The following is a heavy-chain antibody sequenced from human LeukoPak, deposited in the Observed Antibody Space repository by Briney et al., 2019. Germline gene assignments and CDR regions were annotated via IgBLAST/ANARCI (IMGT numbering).Heavy chain of an antibody. Sequence: PGGSLRLSCAASGYTFSSYWMSWVRQAPAKGLEWVANIKQHGSEKYYVDSVKGRFTISRDNAKNSLYLQMNSLRADETAVHYCAREDYYDSSGPFYWGQGTLVTVSS. CDR3: AREDYYDSSGPFY. V-gene: IGHV3-7*01. J-gene: IGHJ4*02. CDR2: IKQHGSEK. D-gene: IGHD3-22*01. CDR1: GYTFSSYW.